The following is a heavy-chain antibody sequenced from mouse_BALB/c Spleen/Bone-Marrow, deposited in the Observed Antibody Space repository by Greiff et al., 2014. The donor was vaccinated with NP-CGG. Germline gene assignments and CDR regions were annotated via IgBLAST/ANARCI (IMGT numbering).Heavy chain of an antibody. Sequence: VQLQQSGAELVRPGTSVKVSCKASGYAFTNYLIEWVKQRPGQGLEWIGMINPGGGGTNYNEKFKGKATLTADKSSSTAYMQLSSLTSDDSAVYFCARRDGSYFDYWGQGTTLTVSS. D-gene: IGHD3-3*01. CDR1: GYAFTNYL. CDR3: ARRDGSYFDY. CDR2: INPGGGGT. V-gene: IGHV1-54*01. J-gene: IGHJ2*01.